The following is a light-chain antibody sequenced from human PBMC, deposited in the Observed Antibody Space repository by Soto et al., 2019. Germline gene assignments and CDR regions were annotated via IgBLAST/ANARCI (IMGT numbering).Light chain of an antibody. J-gene: IGKJ1*01. CDR1: QSINTW. Sequence: DIQMTQSPSTLSASVGDRVTITCRASQSINTWLAWYQQSPGKVPKLLIYDASTLASGVPASFSGSRSATEFTLTISSLEADDFATYYCHSGTVGQGTKVEIK. CDR3: HSGT. CDR2: DAS. V-gene: IGKV1-5*01.